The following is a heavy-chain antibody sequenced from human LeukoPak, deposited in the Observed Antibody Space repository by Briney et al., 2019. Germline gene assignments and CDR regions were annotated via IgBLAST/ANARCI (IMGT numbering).Heavy chain of an antibody. J-gene: IGHJ4*02. Sequence: PGGSLRLSCAASGFTFSSYGMHWVRQAPGKGLEWVAVISYDGSNKYYADSVKGRFTISRDNSKNTPYLQMNSLRAEDTAVYYCAKESYDSSGYFVGVGFDYWGQGTLVTVSS. D-gene: IGHD3-22*01. CDR3: AKESYDSSGYFVGVGFDY. V-gene: IGHV3-30*18. CDR1: GFTFSSYG. CDR2: ISYDGSNK.